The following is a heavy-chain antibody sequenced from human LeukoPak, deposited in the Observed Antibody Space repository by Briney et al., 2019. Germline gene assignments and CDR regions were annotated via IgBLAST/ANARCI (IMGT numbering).Heavy chain of an antibody. CDR1: GFTFSSYA. CDR2: ISYDGSNE. Sequence: HPGRSLRLSCAASGFTFSSYAMHWVRQAPGKGLEWVAVISYDGSNEYYADSVEGRFTISRDNSKNTLYLQMNSLRAEDTAVYYCARVTSAAYFDYWGQGTLVTVSS. J-gene: IGHJ4*02. D-gene: IGHD6-25*01. CDR3: ARVTSAAYFDY. V-gene: IGHV3-30-3*01.